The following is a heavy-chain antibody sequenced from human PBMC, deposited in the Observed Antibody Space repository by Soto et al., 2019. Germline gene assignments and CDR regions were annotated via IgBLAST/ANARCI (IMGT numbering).Heavy chain of an antibody. CDR3: ARDLAAAGPFDC. CDR2: ISGYNGNT. J-gene: IGHJ4*02. CDR1: GYTFTNYA. V-gene: IGHV1-18*01. D-gene: IGHD6-13*01. Sequence: QVQLVQSGAEVKKPGASVKVSCKASGYTFTNYAFSWVRQAPGQGREWMGWISGYNGNTNYPQKLQGRVTMTTDTSTSTAYMELRSLRSDDTAVYYCARDLAAAGPFDCWGQGTLVTVSS.